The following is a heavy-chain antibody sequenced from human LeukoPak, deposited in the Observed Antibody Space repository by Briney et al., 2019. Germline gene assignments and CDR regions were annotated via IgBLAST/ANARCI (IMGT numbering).Heavy chain of an antibody. CDR3: ASTLGYYDSSGYFRPAYDY. Sequence: SVKVSCKASGGTFSSYAISWVRQAPGQGLEWMGGIIPIFGTANYAQKFQGRVTITTDESTSTAYMELSSLGSEDTAVYYCASTLGYYDSSGYFRPAYDYWGQGTLVTVSS. V-gene: IGHV1-69*05. D-gene: IGHD3-22*01. CDR2: IIPIFGTA. CDR1: GGTFSSYA. J-gene: IGHJ4*02.